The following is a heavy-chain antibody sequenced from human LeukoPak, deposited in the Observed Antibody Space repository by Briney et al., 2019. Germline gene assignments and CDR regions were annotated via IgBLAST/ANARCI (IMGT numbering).Heavy chain of an antibody. V-gene: IGHV4-31*03. CDR3: ARGAYDILTGYYESNWFDP. CDR2: IYYSGST. D-gene: IGHD3-9*01. J-gene: IGHJ5*02. CDR1: GGSISSGGYY. Sequence: SQTLSLTCTVSGGSISSGGYYWSWIRQHPAKGLEWIGYIYYSGSTYYNPPLKSRVTISVDTSKNQFSLKLSSVTAADTAVYYCARGAYDILTGYYESNWFDPWGQGTLVTVSS.